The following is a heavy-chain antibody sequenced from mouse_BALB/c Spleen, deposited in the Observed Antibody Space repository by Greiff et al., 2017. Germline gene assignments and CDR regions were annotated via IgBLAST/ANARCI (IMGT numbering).Heavy chain of an antibody. Sequence: VQLKESGGGLVKPGGSLKLSCAASGFTFSSYAMSWVRQTPEKRLEWVASISSGGSTYYPDSVKGRFTISRDNARNILYLQMSSLRSEDTAMYYCARGGTVVADYWGQGTTLTVSS. CDR3: ARGGTVVADY. V-gene: IGHV5-6-5*01. D-gene: IGHD1-1*01. J-gene: IGHJ2*01. CDR2: ISSGGST. CDR1: GFTFSSYA.